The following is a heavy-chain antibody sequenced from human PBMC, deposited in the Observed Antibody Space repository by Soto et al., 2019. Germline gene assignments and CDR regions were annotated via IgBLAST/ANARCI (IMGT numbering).Heavy chain of an antibody. CDR3: AKALAWSSSGNLEYYYYGMDV. Sequence: TGGSLRLSCAASGFTFSSYGMHWVRQAPGKGLEWVAVISYDGSNKYYADSVKGRFTISRDNSKNTLYLQMNSLRAEDTAVYYCAKALAWSSSGNLEYYYYGMDVWGQGTTVTVSS. V-gene: IGHV3-30*18. CDR2: ISYDGSNK. D-gene: IGHD6-6*01. CDR1: GFTFSSYG. J-gene: IGHJ6*02.